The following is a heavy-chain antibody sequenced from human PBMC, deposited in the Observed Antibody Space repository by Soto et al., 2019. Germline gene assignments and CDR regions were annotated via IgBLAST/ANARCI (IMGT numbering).Heavy chain of an antibody. D-gene: IGHD3-16*01. CDR1: GFTFSSNA. V-gene: IGHV3-30-3*01. CDR3: ARSTVGEYDY. CDR2: ISYDGGTQ. J-gene: IGHJ4*02. Sequence: PXVSLLLSCAASGFTFSSNAMHWVRQAPGKGLEWVSVISYDGGTQYYADSVKGRFTISRDNSKNTLFLQMNSLRADDTAVYYCARSTVGEYDYWGLGTLVTVSS.